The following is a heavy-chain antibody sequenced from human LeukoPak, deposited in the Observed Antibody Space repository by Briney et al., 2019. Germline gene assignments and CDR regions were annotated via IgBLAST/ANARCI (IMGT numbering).Heavy chain of an antibody. CDR1: GGSISSSSYY. D-gene: IGHD3-10*01. Sequence: SETLSLTCTVSGGSISSSSYYWGWIRQPPGKGLEWIGSIYYSGSTYYNPSLKSRVTISVDTSKNQFSLKLSSVTAADTAVYYCATIPLWFGELFIDYWGQGTLVTVSS. CDR2: IYYSGST. J-gene: IGHJ4*02. CDR3: ATIPLWFGELFIDY. V-gene: IGHV4-39*07.